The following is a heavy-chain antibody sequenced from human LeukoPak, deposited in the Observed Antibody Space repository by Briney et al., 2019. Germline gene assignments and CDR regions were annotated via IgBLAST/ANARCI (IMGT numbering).Heavy chain of an antibody. V-gene: IGHV3-21*01. CDR3: ARGLYRGYSGYDHFDF. CDR1: GFTFSNYN. CDR2: ISSSSSYT. J-gene: IGHJ4*02. D-gene: IGHD5-12*01. Sequence: GGSLRLSCAASGFTFSNYNMNWVRQAPGKGLEWGSFISSSSSYTYYADAVKGRFTISRDNAKISLYLQMSSLRAEDTAVYYCARGLYRGYSGYDHFDFWGQGTLVTVSS.